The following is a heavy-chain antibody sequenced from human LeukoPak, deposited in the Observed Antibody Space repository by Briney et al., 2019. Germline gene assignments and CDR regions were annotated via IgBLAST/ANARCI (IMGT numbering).Heavy chain of an antibody. J-gene: IGHJ3*02. Sequence: GASVKVSCKASGYTFTYRYLHWVRQAPGQALEWMGWITPFNGNTNYAQKFQDRVTITRDRSMSTAYMELGSLRSEDTAMYYCATTHDYGDYVHAFDIWGQGTMVTVSS. CDR2: ITPFNGNT. CDR1: GYTFTYRY. D-gene: IGHD4-17*01. V-gene: IGHV1-45*02. CDR3: ATTHDYGDYVHAFDI.